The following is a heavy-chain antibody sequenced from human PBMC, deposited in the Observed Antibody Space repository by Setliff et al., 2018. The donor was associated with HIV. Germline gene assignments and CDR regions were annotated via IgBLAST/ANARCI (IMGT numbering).Heavy chain of an antibody. CDR1: GGSFSAYS. D-gene: IGHD3-3*01. CDR3: ARGFRSGRIFGIDY. CDR2: IYHTGST. J-gene: IGHJ4*02. V-gene: IGHV4-34*01. Sequence: SETLSLTCAVYGGSFSAYSWSWVRQPPGKGLEWIGEIYHTGSTNYNPSLKSRVTISVDKSNNHFSLKLSSVTAADTAVYYCARGFRSGRIFGIDYWGQGTLVTVSS.